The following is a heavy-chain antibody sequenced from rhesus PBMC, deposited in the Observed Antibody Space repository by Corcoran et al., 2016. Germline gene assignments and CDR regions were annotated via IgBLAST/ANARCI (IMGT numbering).Heavy chain of an antibody. CDR2: VGPTNGVT. D-gene: IGHD6-31*01. CDR3: AGFSGYYCSLDV. J-gene: IGHJ5-2*02. CDR1: GGSSSVYD. Sequence: QVQLQESGPRLVKPSETLSLTCAGAGGSSSVYDYPCIRQAPGKGLEWIGYVGPTNGVTNYTPSLKSRVTISTDTSKNQCSQKLSSVTAADTAVYYCAGFSGYYCSLDVWGRGLLVTVSS. V-gene: IGHV4-165*02.